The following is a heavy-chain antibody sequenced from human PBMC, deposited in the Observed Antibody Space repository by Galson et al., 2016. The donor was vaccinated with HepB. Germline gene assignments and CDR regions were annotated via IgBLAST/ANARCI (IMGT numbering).Heavy chain of an antibody. CDR3: EKERWDFYA. J-gene: IGHJ5*02. V-gene: IGHV3-30*18. CDR2: ISYDGKSD. CDR1: GSTFGTYG. D-gene: IGHD5-24*01. Sequence: SLRLSCAASGSTFGTYGMHWVRQAPGKGLEWVALISYDGKSDSYADSVKGRVTISRDNSKNTLYLQMHSLRGEDTGMYYCEKERWDFYAWGQGTLVTVSS.